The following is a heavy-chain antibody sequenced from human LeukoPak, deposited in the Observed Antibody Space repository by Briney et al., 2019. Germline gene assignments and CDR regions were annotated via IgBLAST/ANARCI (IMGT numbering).Heavy chain of an antibody. CDR2: INPNSGGT. Sequence: ASVKVSCKASGYTFTGYYMHWVRQAPGQGLEWMGRINPNSGGTNYAQKFQGRVTMTRDTSISTAYMELSRLRSDDTAVYYCASLYYYDSSGYCDYWGQGTLVTVSS. CDR3: ASLYYYDSSGYCDY. CDR1: GYTFTGYY. V-gene: IGHV1-2*06. J-gene: IGHJ4*02. D-gene: IGHD3-22*01.